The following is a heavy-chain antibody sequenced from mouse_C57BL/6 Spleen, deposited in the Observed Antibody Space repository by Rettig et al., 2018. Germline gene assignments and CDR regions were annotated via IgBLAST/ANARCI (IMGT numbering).Heavy chain of an antibody. D-gene: IGHD1-1*01. Sequence: KATLTADTSSSTAYMQLSSLTSEDSAVYYCARYGSSFHWFFDVWGTGTTVTVSS. V-gene: IGHV1-66*01. CDR3: ARYGSSFHWFFDV. J-gene: IGHJ1*03.